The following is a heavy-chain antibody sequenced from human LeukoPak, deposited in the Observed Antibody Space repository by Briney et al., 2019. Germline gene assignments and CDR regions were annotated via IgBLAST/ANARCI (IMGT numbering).Heavy chain of an antibody. D-gene: IGHD1-14*01. CDR1: AFPFSTYV. V-gene: IGHV3-23*01. Sequence: PGGSLSLSCAASAFPFSTYVMSWVRQAPGGGLEWISSISGDGARTYYTNSVKGRFTISRDNPKNTLFLQVNSLRVEDTAVYYCAKGGLTTPLHYWGQGTLVTASS. CDR2: ISGDGART. CDR3: AKGGLTTPLHY. J-gene: IGHJ4*02.